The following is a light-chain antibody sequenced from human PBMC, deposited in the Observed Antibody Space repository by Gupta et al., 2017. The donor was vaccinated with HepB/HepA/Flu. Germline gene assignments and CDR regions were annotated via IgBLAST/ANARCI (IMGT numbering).Light chain of an antibody. J-gene: IGLJ1*01. CDR3: NSRDSSGNPFV. CDR1: SLRSYY. CDR2: GKN. V-gene: IGLV3-19*01. Sequence: SELTQDPAVSVALGQTVRITCQGDSLRSYYASWYQQKPGQAPVLVIYGKNNRPSGIPDRFSGSSSGNTASLTITGAQAEDEADYYCNSRDSSGNPFVFGTGTKVTVL.